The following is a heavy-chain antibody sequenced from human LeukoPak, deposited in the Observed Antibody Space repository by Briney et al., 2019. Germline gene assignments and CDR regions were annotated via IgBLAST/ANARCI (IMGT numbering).Heavy chain of an antibody. Sequence: PGGSLRLSCAASGFTFSSYAMSWARQAPGKGLEWVANIKQDGSEKYYVNSVKGRFTISRDNAKNSLYLQMNSLRAEDTAIYYCAREDDWNYEDYWGQGTLVTVPS. V-gene: IGHV3-7*01. CDR1: GFTFSSYA. D-gene: IGHD1-7*01. CDR3: AREDDWNYEDY. CDR2: IKQDGSEK. J-gene: IGHJ4*02.